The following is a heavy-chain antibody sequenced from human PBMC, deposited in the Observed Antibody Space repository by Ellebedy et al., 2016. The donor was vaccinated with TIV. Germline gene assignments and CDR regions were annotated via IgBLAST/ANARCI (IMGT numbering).Heavy chain of an antibody. J-gene: IGHJ6*03. V-gene: IGHV7-4-1*02. CDR1: GYTFTAYP. CDR3: ARDSRYNWNDWDYYHMDV. D-gene: IGHD1-1*01. Sequence: ASVKVSCKASGYTFTAYPMNWVRQAPGQGLEWLGWINTNTGNPTYAPGFTGRFDFSLDTSVSTAYLQVSSLKAEDTAVYYCARDSRYNWNDWDYYHMDVWGKGTTVTVSS. CDR2: INTNTGNP.